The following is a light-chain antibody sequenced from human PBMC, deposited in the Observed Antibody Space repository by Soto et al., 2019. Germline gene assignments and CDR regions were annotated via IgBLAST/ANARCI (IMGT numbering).Light chain of an antibody. CDR2: EAI. Sequence: QSALTQPASVSGSPGQSITISCTGTSSDIGNFNLVSWYQQHPGNAPKLMIYEAIKRPSGISNRFSGSKSGNTASLTISGLQAEDEADYYCCSYAGSSTLVFGGGTQLTVL. CDR3: CSYAGSSTLV. V-gene: IGLV2-23*01. CDR1: SSDIGNFNL. J-gene: IGLJ2*01.